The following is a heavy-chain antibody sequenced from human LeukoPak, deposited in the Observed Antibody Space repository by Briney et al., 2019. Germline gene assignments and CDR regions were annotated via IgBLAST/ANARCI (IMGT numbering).Heavy chain of an antibody. CDR1: GFTFSSYG. J-gene: IGHJ6*02. D-gene: IGHD3-10*01. CDR2: IWYDGSNK. Sequence: GVLRLSCAASGFTFSSYGMHWVRQAPGKGLEWVAVIWYDGSNKYYADSVKGRFTISRDNSKNTLYLQMNSLRAEDTAVYYCARKGGSGSYIPTYYYYGMDVWGQGTTVTVSS. CDR3: ARKGGSGSYIPTYYYYGMDV. V-gene: IGHV3-33*01.